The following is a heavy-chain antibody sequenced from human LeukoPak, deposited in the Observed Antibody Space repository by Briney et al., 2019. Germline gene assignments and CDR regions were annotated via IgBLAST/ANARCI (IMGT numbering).Heavy chain of an antibody. CDR2: IYYSGST. J-gene: IGHJ6*03. CDR3: ARGRVSSSTWYSTYYYYFYMDV. Sequence: PSETLSLTCTVSGGSISSYYWSWIRQPPGKGLEWIGYIYYSGSTNYNPSLKSRVTISVDTSKNQFSLKLSSLTAADTAVYFCARGRVSSSTWYSTYYYYFYMDVWGKGTTVTVSS. D-gene: IGHD6-13*01. CDR1: GGSISSYY. V-gene: IGHV4-59*01.